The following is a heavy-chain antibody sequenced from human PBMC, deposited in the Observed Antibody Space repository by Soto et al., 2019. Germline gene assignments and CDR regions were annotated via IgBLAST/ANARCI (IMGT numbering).Heavy chain of an antibody. J-gene: IGHJ3*02. CDR2: ITGNGENT. Sequence: GGSLRLSCAGSGFTFINHAMNWVRQAPGKGLEWVTSITGNGENTNYADSVKGRFTISRDNAKNSLYLQMNSLRAEDTAVYYCARDNLAFDIWGQGTMVTVSS. V-gene: IGHV3-20*04. CDR1: GFTFINHA. CDR3: ARDNLAFDI.